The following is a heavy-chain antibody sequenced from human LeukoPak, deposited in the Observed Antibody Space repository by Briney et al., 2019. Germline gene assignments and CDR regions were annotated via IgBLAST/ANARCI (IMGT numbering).Heavy chain of an antibody. CDR1: GDSISSSSYY. J-gene: IGHJ4*02. Sequence: PSETLSLTCTVSGDSISSSSYYWGWIRQPPGKGLEWIGSIYYSGSTYYNPSLKSRVTISVDTSKNQFSLKLSSVTAADTAVYYCARHNSSSWRGAYYFDYWGQGTLVTVSS. V-gene: IGHV4-39*01. D-gene: IGHD6-13*01. CDR2: IYYSGST. CDR3: ARHNSSSWRGAYYFDY.